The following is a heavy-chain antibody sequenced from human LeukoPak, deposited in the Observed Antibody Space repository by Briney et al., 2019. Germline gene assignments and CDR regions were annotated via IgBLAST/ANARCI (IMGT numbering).Heavy chain of an antibody. CDR3: ARRTVTTGGFDY. J-gene: IGHJ4*02. CDR2: ISSSSSYI. Sequence: GGSLRLSCAASGFTFSSYSMNCVRQAPGKGLEWVSSISSSSSYIYYADSVKGRFTISRDNAKNSLYLQMNSLRAEDTAVYYCARRTVTTGGFDYWGQGTLVTVSS. CDR1: GFTFSSYS. V-gene: IGHV3-21*01. D-gene: IGHD4-17*01.